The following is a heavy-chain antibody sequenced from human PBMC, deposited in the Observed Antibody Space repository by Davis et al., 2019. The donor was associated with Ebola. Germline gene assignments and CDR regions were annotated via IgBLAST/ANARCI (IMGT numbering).Heavy chain of an antibody. CDR2: IIPIFGTA. V-gene: IGHV1-69*13. Sequence: SVKVSCKASGYTFTSYDINWVRQATGQGLEWMGGIIPIFGTANYAQKFQGRVTITADESTSTAYMELSSLRSKDTAVYYCARGPTAAGTFDYWGQGTLVTVSS. D-gene: IGHD6-13*01. CDR3: ARGPTAAGTFDY. CDR1: GYTFTSYD. J-gene: IGHJ4*02.